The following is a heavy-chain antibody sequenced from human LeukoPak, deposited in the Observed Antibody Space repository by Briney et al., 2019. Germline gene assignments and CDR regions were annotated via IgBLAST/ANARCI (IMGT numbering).Heavy chain of an antibody. CDR1: GFTFSSYA. Sequence: GGSLRLSCAASGFTFSSYAMSWVRQAPGRGLEGVSAISGSGGSTYYADSVKGRFTISRDNSKNTLYLQMNSLRAEDTAVYYCAKTRDYYGSGNHYFDYWGQGTLVTVSS. D-gene: IGHD3-10*01. CDR2: ISGSGGST. CDR3: AKTRDYYGSGNHYFDY. V-gene: IGHV3-23*01. J-gene: IGHJ4*02.